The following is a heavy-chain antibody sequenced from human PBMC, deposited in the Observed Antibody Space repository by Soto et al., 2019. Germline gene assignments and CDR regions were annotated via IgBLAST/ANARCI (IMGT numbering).Heavy chain of an antibody. CDR3: ARGPLSSSSQNLDY. Sequence: ASVKVSCKASGYTFTDYYMHWVRQAPGQGLEWMGWINPKSGGTNYAQKFQGWVTMTRDTSITTAHMELSWLRSDDAAVYYCARGPLSSSSQNLDYWGQGTLVTVPS. CDR1: GYTFTDYY. V-gene: IGHV1-2*04. J-gene: IGHJ4*02. D-gene: IGHD6-13*01. CDR2: INPKSGGT.